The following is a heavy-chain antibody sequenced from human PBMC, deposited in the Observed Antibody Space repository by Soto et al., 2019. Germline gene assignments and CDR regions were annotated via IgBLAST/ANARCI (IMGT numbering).Heavy chain of an antibody. CDR3: ARGYCNATTCDHWFDP. CDR2: IYPGDSDT. CDR1: GYAFSSYW. J-gene: IGHJ5*02. D-gene: IGHD2-2*01. V-gene: IGHV5-51*01. Sequence: PGESLKISCQGSGYAFSSYWIAWVRQMPGKGLEWMGIIYPGDSDTRYSPSFQGQVTISVDKSITTAYLQWSSLKASDTAMYYCARGYCNATTCDHWFDPWGQGTLVTVSS.